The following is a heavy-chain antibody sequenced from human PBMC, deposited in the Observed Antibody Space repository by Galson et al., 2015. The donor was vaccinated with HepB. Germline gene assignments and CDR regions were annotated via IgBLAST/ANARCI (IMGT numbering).Heavy chain of an antibody. CDR3: QIRDYGHHDYFVS. CDR2: IASDGGSI. CDR1: GFTFSSFC. V-gene: IGHV3-74*01. D-gene: IGHD4-17*01. Sequence: SLRLSCAASGFTFSSFCMHWVRQAPGKGLEWVSRIASDGGSITYADSVKGRFTISRDNAKNTLFLQMNRLRPEDTAVYYCQIRDYGHHDYFVSWGQTTLVIVSS. J-gene: IGHJ4*02.